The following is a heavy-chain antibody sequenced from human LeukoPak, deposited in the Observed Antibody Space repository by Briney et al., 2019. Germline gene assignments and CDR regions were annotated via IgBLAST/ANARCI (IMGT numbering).Heavy chain of an antibody. V-gene: IGHV3-74*01. CDR3: ARGLTIFGVVNDAFDF. Sequence: GGSLRLSCAASGFTFSNYWMHWVRHAPGKGLVWVSLINSDGSSTIYTDSVKGRFTISRANAKNTLYLQMNSLRAEDTAVYYCARGLTIFGVVNDAFDFWGQGTMVTVSS. D-gene: IGHD3-3*01. CDR1: GFTFSNYW. CDR2: INSDGSST. J-gene: IGHJ3*01.